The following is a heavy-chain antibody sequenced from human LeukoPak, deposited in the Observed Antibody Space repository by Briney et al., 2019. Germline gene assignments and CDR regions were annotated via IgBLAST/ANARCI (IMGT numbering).Heavy chain of an antibody. CDR3: ARVGGWPLDAFDI. D-gene: IGHD6-19*01. J-gene: IGHJ3*02. CDR1: GFTFSSYW. CDR2: IKQDGSEK. Sequence: GGSLRLSCAASGFTFSSYWMSWVRQAPGKGLEWVANIKQDGSEKYYVDSVKGRFPISRDNAKNSLYLQMNSLRAEDTAVYYCARVGGWPLDAFDIWGQGTMVTVSS. V-gene: IGHV3-7*01.